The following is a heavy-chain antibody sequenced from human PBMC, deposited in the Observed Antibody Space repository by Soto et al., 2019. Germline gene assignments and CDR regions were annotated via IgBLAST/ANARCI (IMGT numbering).Heavy chain of an antibody. J-gene: IGHJ4*02. CDR3: AKDPTSYDSSAQFDS. V-gene: IGHV3-23*01. CDR1: GFGFNIFA. CDR2: ISGGGGST. Sequence: PGGSLRLSCAASGFGFNIFAMNWVRQAPGQGLEWVSGISGGGGSTYYADSVKGRFTISRDNSNNTLYLQMNSLRAEDTAVYYCAKDPTSYDSSAQFDSWGQGTLVTVSS. D-gene: IGHD3-22*01.